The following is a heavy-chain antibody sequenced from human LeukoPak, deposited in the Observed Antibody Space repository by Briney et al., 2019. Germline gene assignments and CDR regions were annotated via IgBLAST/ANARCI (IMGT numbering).Heavy chain of an antibody. D-gene: IGHD2-15*01. V-gene: IGHV3-23*01. CDR3: AKNSGGTCYSHLDY. J-gene: IGHJ4*02. CDR1: GFTFSSYG. Sequence: GGSLRLSCAASGFTFSSYGMTWVRQAPGKGLEWVSGISGSGGSTYYEDSVKGRFTISRDNSKNTLYLQMNSLRAEDTAVYYCAKNSGGTCYSHLDYWGQGTLVTVPS. CDR2: ISGSGGST.